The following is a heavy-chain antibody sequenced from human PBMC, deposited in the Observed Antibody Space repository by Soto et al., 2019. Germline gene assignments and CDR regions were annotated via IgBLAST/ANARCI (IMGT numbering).Heavy chain of an antibody. V-gene: IGHV4-34*01. CDR1: GGSFSGYY. J-gene: IGHJ6*02. D-gene: IGHD1-20*01. CDR2: INHSGST. CDR3: ARARIGYNWNGRYGMDV. Sequence: PSETLSLTCAVYGGSFSGYYWSWIRQPPGKGLEWIGEINHSGSTNYNPSLKSRVTISVDTSKNQFSLKLSSVTAADTAVYYCARARIGYNWNGRYGMDVWGQGTTVTVSS.